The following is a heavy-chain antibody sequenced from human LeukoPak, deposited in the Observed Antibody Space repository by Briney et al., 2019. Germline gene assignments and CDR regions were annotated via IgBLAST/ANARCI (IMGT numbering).Heavy chain of an antibody. CDR2: IYHTGST. Sequence: SETLSLTCDVSGYSISSGFHWGWIRQPPGKGLEWIGSIYHTGSTYYDPSLTSRVTILVDTSKNQFSLKLTSVTAADTAVYYCARGGQWLGESWGQGTLVTVSS. J-gene: IGHJ4*02. CDR1: GYSISSGFH. CDR3: ARGGQWLGES. V-gene: IGHV4-38-2*01. D-gene: IGHD6-19*01.